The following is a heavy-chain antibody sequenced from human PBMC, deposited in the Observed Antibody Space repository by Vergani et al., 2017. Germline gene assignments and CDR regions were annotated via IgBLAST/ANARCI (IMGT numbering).Heavy chain of an antibody. CDR3: ARDATAGTTGY. Sequence: EVQLLESGGGLVQPGGSLRLSCAASGFTFSSSVMSWVRQAPGKGLEWVSVIYSGGSTYYADSVKGRFTISRHNSKNTLYLQMNSLRAEDTAVYYCARDATAGTTGYWGQGTLVTVSS. D-gene: IGHD1-7*01. J-gene: IGHJ4*02. CDR1: GFTFSSSV. V-gene: IGHV3-53*04. CDR2: IYSGGST.